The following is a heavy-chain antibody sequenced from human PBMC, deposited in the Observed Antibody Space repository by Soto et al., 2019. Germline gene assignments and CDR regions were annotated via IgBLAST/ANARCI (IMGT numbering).Heavy chain of an antibody. Sequence: ASETLSLTCTVSGGSVTGDEDYWTWIRQSPGKGLEWIGYISNSGSTGYNPSLKTRLSMSVDRSKNQFTLRLTSVTAADTAVYFCATESGSTYGYFDHWGQGTQVTVSS. J-gene: IGHJ4*02. CDR3: ATESGSTYGYFDH. CDR2: ISNSGST. V-gene: IGHV4-30-4*08. D-gene: IGHD5-18*01. CDR1: GGSVTGDEDY.